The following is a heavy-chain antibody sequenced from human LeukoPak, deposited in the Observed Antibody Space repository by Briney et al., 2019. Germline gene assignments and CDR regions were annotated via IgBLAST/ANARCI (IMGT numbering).Heavy chain of an antibody. J-gene: IGHJ6*02. CDR1: GFNFKYVW. Sequence: GGSLRLSCAASGFNFKYVWMNWVRQVPGKGLEWVGRIRTKIEGETRDYPAPVKGRFIISRDDSKSTLYLQMNGLKTEDSAVYYCTTERNWELLRPYGLDIWGQGTTVIVSS. CDR2: IRTKIEGETR. V-gene: IGHV3-15*01. CDR3: TTERNWELLRPYGLDI. D-gene: IGHD1-26*01.